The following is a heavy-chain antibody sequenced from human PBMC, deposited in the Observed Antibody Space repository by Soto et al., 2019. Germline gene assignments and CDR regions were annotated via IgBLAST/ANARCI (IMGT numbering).Heavy chain of an antibody. V-gene: IGHV3-21*01. CDR1: GFTFSTYS. J-gene: IGHJ6*02. CDR2: ISSSGTYI. Sequence: EVQLVESGGGLVKPGGSLRLSCAASGFTFSTYSMNWVRQAPGKGLEWVSSISSSGTYIHYADSLKGRFTISRDNAKNSLYLKMISLRAEDTAVYYCARDPSDCSSTSCWGYYALDVWGQGTTVTVSS. D-gene: IGHD2-2*01. CDR3: ARDPSDCSSTSCWGYYALDV.